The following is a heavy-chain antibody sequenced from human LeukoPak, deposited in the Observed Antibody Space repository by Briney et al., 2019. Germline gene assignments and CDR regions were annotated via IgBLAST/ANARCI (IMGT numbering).Heavy chain of an antibody. D-gene: IGHD3-22*01. J-gene: IGHJ4*02. CDR3: ARDWNYEYYYDSSGYYSDY. V-gene: IGHV1-46*01. Sequence: ASVTVSCTASGYTFTSYYMHWVRQAPGQGLEWMGIINPSGGSTSYAQKFQGRVTMTRDTSTSTVYMELSSLRSEDTAVYYCARDWNYEYYYDSSGYYSDYWGQGTLVTVSS. CDR2: INPSGGST. CDR1: GYTFTSYY.